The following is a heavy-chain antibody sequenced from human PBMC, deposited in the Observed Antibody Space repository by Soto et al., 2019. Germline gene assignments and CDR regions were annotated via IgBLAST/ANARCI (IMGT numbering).Heavy chain of an antibody. J-gene: IGHJ4*02. CDR2: IYYSGST. CDR3: ASSCSGGSCYPSRSGFDY. CDR1: GGSISSGCYY. Sequence: TLSLTCTVSGGSISSGCYYWSWIRQHPGKGLEWIGYIYYSGSTYYNPSLKSRVTISVDTSKNQFSLKLSSVTAADTAVYYCASSCSGGSCYPSRSGFDYWGQGTLVTVSS. D-gene: IGHD2-15*01. V-gene: IGHV4-31*03.